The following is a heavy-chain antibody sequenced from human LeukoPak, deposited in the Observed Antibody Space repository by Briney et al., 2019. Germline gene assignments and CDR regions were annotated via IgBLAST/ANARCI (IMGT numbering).Heavy chain of an antibody. V-gene: IGHV3-7*01. CDR3: PRDPVDAP. J-gene: IGHJ5*02. CDR2: INQDGNKK. Sequence: GGSLRLSCAASGFTFSTYWMTWVRQAPGKGLEWVANINQDGNKKYYVDSVKGRFTVSRDNAKNSLYLHMNSLRAEDTAVYYCPRDPVDAPWGQGTLVTVSS. CDR1: GFTFSTYW.